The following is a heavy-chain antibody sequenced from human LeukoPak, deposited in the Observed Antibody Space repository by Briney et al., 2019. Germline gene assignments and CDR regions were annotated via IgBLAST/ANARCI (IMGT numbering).Heavy chain of an antibody. J-gene: IGHJ3*02. CDR2: ISYDGSNK. V-gene: IGHV3-30*18. D-gene: IGHD2-2*01. CDR1: GFTFSSYG. Sequence: GGSLRLSCAASGFTFSSYGMHWVRQAPGKGLEWVAVISYDGSNKYYADSVKGRFTISRDNSKNTLYLQMNSLRAEDTAVYYCAKELVPAAPFNAFDIWGQGTMVTVSS. CDR3: AKELVPAAPFNAFDI.